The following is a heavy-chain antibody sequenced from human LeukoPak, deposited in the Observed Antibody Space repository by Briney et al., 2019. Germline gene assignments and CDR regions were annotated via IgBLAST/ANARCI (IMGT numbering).Heavy chain of an antibody. CDR3: ARDSGTTGEVKFDP. V-gene: IGHV4-4*07. D-gene: IGHD3-10*01. CDR1: GGSISSYY. CDR2: IYTSGST. J-gene: IGHJ5*02. Sequence: SETLSLTCSVSGGSISSYYWSWIRQPAGKGLEWIGRIYTSGSTNYNPSLKSRVTMSIDTSNNQFSLRLRFVTAADTAVYYCARDSGTTGEVKFDPWGQGTLVTVSS.